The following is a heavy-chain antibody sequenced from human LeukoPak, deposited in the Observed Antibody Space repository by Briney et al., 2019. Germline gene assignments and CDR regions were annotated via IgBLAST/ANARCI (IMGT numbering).Heavy chain of an antibody. Sequence: PSETLSLTCTVSGGSISSYYWSWIRQPPGKGLEWIGYIYYSGSTNYNPSLKSRVTISVDTSKNQFSLKLSSVTAADTAVYYCASMYSSSWLVRWGQGTLVTVSS. CDR3: ASMYSSSWLVR. D-gene: IGHD6-13*01. CDR2: IYYSGST. CDR1: GGSISSYY. V-gene: IGHV4-59*08. J-gene: IGHJ4*02.